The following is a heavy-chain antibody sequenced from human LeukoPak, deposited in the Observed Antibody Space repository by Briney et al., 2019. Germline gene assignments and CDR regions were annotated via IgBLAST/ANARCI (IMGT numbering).Heavy chain of an antibody. V-gene: IGHV1-46*01. CDR1: GNTFTSDY. J-gene: IGHJ6*02. CDR2: ISPSGDRT. CDR3: ARPGRVPLGILSGIHPSRGEKFSYHAMDV. D-gene: IGHD1-26*01. Sequence: ASVRVSCKASGNTFTSDYIHWVRQAPGQGLEWMGVISPSGDRTNYAQTFQGRVTMIRDTSTSTVNMELSSLRSEDTAIYYCARPGRVPLGILSGIHPSRGEKFSYHAMDVWGQGITVTVSS.